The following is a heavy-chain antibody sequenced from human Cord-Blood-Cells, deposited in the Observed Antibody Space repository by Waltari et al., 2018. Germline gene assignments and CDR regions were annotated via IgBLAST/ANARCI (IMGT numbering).Heavy chain of an antibody. CDR2: IAYDGSNK. J-gene: IGHJ3*02. CDR1: GFTFSSYG. Sequence: QVQLVESGGGVVQPGRSLRLSCAASGFTFSSYGMHWVRQAPGKGVEWVAVIAYDGSNKYYADSVKGRFTISRDNSKNTLYLQMNSLRAEDTAVYYCAKESGTGDAFDIWGQGTMVTVSS. V-gene: IGHV3-30*18. CDR3: AKESGTGDAFDI. D-gene: IGHD3-9*01.